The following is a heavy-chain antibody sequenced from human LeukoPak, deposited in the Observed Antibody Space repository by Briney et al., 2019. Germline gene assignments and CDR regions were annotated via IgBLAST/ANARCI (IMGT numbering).Heavy chain of an antibody. D-gene: IGHD3-22*01. V-gene: IGHV3-23*01. CDR2: ITGSGADT. J-gene: IGHJ4*02. CDR1: GFTFSSYA. Sequence: GGSLRLSCAASGFTFSSYAMSWVRQAPGKGLEWVSAITGSGADTYYADSVKGRFTISRDNSKNTLYLQVNSLRAEDTAVYYCAKAPTKITMIVADYWGQGTLVIVSS. CDR3: AKAPTKITMIVADY.